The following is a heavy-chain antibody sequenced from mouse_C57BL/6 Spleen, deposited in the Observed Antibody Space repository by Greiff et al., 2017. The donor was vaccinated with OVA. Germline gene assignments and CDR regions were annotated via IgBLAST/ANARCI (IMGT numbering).Heavy chain of an antibody. CDR2: ISSGSSTL. Sequence: EVQLVESGGGLVKPGGSLKLSCAASGFTFSDYGMHWVRQAPEKGLEWVAYISSGSSTLYYADTVKGRFTLSRDNAKNTLFLQMTSLRSEDTAMYDCARDSGRGFADWGQGTLVTVSA. J-gene: IGHJ3*01. CDR1: GFTFSDYG. CDR3: ARDSGRGFAD. V-gene: IGHV5-17*01. D-gene: IGHD4-1*01.